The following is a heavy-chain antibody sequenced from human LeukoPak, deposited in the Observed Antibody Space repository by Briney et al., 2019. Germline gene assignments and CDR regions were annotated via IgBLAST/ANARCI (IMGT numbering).Heavy chain of an antibody. V-gene: IGHV5-51*01. CDR1: GYSFTSYW. CDR2: IYPGDSGT. J-gene: IGHJ5*02. Sequence: GESLQISSRSSGYSFTSYWNCWLLQMPGKGLEWMGIIYPGDSGTRYSPSFQGQVTISADKSISTAFLQWSSLKASDTAMYYCARRCSTTSRFDHWGQGTLVTVSS. D-gene: IGHD2-2*01. CDR3: ARRCSTTSRFDH.